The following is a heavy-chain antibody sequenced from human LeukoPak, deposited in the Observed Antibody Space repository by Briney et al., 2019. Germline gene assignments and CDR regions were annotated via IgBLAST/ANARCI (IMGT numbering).Heavy chain of an antibody. CDR2: VYNSGST. CDR1: GGSMAAYF. D-gene: IGHD1-1*01. V-gene: IGHV4-59*08. J-gene: IGHJ4*02. Sequence: SETLSLTCTVSGGSMAAYFWRWIREPPGKALEGIGYVYNSGSTSYNPSLKSRVSISEDTSKTQFSLKLSSVTAADTAVYYCARAKPNWNPPDYWGQGILVTVSS. CDR3: ARAKPNWNPPDY.